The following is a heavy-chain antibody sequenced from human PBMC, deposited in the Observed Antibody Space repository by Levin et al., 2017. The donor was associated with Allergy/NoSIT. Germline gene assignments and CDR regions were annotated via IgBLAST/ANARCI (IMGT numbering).Heavy chain of an antibody. D-gene: IGHD5-12*01. J-gene: IGHJ4*02. CDR1: GYTLTELS. Sequence: ASVKVSCKVSGYTLTELSMHWVRQAPGKGLEWMGGFDPEDGETIYAQKFQGRVTMTEDTSTDTAYMELSSLRSEDTAVYYCATIPRADIAGSLDYWGQGTLVTVSS. CDR2: FDPEDGET. CDR3: ATIPRADIAGSLDY. V-gene: IGHV1-24*01.